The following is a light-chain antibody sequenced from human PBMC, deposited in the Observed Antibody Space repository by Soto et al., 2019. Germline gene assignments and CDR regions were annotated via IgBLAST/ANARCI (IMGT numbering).Light chain of an antibody. CDR3: QQYGSSPLT. CDR1: ESVSDNY. V-gene: IGKV3-20*01. Sequence: EIGLTQSPGTLSLSPGERATLSCRAIESVSDNYLAWYQQRSGQAPRLVIYGASSRASAVPDRFSGSGSGADFTLTISRLEPEDFAVYYCQQYGSSPLTFGGGTKVEIK. CDR2: GAS. J-gene: IGKJ4*01.